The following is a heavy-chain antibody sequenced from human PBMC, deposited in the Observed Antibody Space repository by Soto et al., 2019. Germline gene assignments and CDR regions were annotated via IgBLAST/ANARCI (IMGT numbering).Heavy chain of an antibody. Sequence: GGSLRLSCAASDFTFSNAWINWVRQAPGKGLEWVGRIKSKTRGGTTDFAAPVKGRFAISRDDSKNMVYLQMNSLRAEDTAVYYCAEIQLWPGPDYWGQGTLVTVSS. CDR3: AEIQLWPGPDY. CDR2: IKSKTRGGTT. V-gene: IGHV3-15*07. CDR1: DFTFSNAW. J-gene: IGHJ4*02. D-gene: IGHD5-18*01.